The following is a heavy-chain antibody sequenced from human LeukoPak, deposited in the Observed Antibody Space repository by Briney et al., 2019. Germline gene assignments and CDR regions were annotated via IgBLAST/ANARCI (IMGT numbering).Heavy chain of an antibody. Sequence: SGGSLRLSCAASGFTFNSYGMHWVRQAPGKGLEWVSSISSSSSYIYYADSVKGRFTISRDNAKNSLYLQMNSLRAEDTAVYYCARASVWWAGGFDYWGQGTLVTVSS. J-gene: IGHJ4*02. CDR1: GFTFNSYG. V-gene: IGHV3-21*01. CDR2: ISSSSSYI. D-gene: IGHD2-21*01. CDR3: ARASVWWAGGFDY.